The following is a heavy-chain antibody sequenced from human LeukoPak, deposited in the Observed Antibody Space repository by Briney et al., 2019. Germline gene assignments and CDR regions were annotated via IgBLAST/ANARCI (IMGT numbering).Heavy chain of an antibody. CDR1: GYTFTDYY. CDR2: NNPNSGGT. J-gene: IGHJ5*02. D-gene: IGHD2-2*01. Sequence: ASVKVSCKATGYTFTDYYIQWVRQAPGQGLEWMGWNNPNSGGTKYAQKFQGRVSITRDTSTSTAYMELTSLRSDDTAVYYCASLGCSSITCFSNFDPWGQGTLVTVSS. V-gene: IGHV1-2*02. CDR3: ASLGCSSITCFSNFDP.